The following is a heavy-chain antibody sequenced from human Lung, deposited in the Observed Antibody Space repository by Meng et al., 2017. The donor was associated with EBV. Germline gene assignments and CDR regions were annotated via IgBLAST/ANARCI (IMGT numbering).Heavy chain of an antibody. CDR1: SASISSNNY. D-gene: IGHD1-20*01. CDR3: ARAPGNWNFDS. J-gene: IGHJ4*02. V-gene: IGHV4-4*02. Sequence: QVKLQGSGPGLWHPSRTLSLTCTVSSASISSNNYWPWVRQSPGKGLEWIGEIYHNENTNSNPSLMSRVTMSLDKSKNHFSLNLRSVTAADTAVYFCARAPGNWNFDSWGQGTLVTVSS. CDR2: IYHNENT.